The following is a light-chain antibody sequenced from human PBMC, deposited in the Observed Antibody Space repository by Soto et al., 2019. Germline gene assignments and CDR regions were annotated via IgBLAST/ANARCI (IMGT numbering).Light chain of an antibody. V-gene: IGKV1-5*03. J-gene: IGKJ1*01. Sequence: DIQMTQSPSTLSASVGDRVTITCRASQSISSWLAWYQQKPGKAPKLLIYKASSLESGVPSRFSGSGSGTESPLTISSLQPDVFATYYCQQYNSPPTFGQGTKVEIK. CDR2: KAS. CDR3: QQYNSPPT. CDR1: QSISSW.